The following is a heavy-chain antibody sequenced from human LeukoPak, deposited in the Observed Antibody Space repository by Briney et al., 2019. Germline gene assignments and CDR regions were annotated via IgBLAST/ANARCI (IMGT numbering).Heavy chain of an antibody. Sequence: ASVKVSCKASGGTFSSYAISWVRQAPGQGLEWMGGIIPIFGTANYAQKFQGRVTITADESTSTAYMELSSLRSEDTAVYYCARDQRPGSSFDYWGQGTLVTVSS. CDR3: ARDQRPGSSFDY. CDR1: GGTFSSYA. D-gene: IGHD2-15*01. CDR2: IIPIFGTA. J-gene: IGHJ4*02. V-gene: IGHV1-69*13.